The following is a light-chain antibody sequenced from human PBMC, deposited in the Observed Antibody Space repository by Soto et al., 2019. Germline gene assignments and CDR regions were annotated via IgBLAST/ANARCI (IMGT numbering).Light chain of an antibody. J-gene: IGLJ2*01. Sequence: QSALTQPASVSGSPGQSITISCTGTSSDVGGYNYVYWYQQHPGTAPKLMIYDVSNRPSGVSNRFSGSKSGNTASLTISGLQAEDEADYYCSSYTSSSTPRVFGGGTKLTVL. CDR1: SSDVGGYNY. CDR2: DVS. CDR3: SSYTSSSTPRV. V-gene: IGLV2-14*01.